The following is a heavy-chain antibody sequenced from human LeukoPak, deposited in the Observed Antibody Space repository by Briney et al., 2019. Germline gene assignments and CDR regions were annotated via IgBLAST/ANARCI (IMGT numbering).Heavy chain of an antibody. CDR3: ARVGEQLVLYDY. D-gene: IGHD6-6*01. J-gene: IGHJ4*02. V-gene: IGHV3-53*01. Sequence: GGSLRLSCAASGFTFSSYAMSWVRQAPGKGLEWVSVIYSGGSTYYADSVKGRFTISRDNSKNTLYLQMNSLRAEDTAVYYCARVGEQLVLYDYWGQGTLVTVSS. CDR2: IYSGGST. CDR1: GFTFSSYA.